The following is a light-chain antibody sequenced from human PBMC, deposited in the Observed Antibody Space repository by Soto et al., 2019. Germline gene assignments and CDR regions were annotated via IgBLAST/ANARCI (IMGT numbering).Light chain of an antibody. CDR2: DDS. V-gene: IGKV1-13*02. J-gene: IGKJ4*01. Sequence: AIQLTQSPSALSAAVGDRVTITCRASQGINSALACYQQKPGKAHQFLIYDDSRLESGVPSRFSGSGSGTDCTLTISSLQPEEFETYYCQQFNRYPLTFGGGTTVAIK. CDR1: QGINSA. CDR3: QQFNRYPLT.